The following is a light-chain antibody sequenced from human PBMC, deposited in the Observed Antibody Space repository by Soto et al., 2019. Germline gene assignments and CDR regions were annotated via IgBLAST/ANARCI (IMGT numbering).Light chain of an antibody. CDR3: QQAHTFPCT. CDR2: AAS. CDR1: QDISTW. Sequence: DIPMTQSPSSVSASVGDRVTITCRASQDISTWLAWYQQKPGKAPVLLIYAASTLQSGVPSRFSASGSGTDFTLTIGSLQPEDFASYFCQQAHTFPCTFGQGTKLEIK. V-gene: IGKV1-12*01. J-gene: IGKJ2*02.